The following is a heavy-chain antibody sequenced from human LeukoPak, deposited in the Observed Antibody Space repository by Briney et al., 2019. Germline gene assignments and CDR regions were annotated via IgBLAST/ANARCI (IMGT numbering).Heavy chain of an antibody. Sequence: GGSLRLSCAASGFTFSDYYMSWIRQAPGKGLEWVSAISGSSSNTYHSDSVKGRVTISRDNSKNTLYLQMNSLSAEDTAVYYCAKAPQYYYDSNGYYNNWGQGTLVTVSS. D-gene: IGHD3-22*01. V-gene: IGHV3-23*01. CDR2: ISGSSSNT. CDR3: AKAPQYYYDSNGYYNN. CDR1: GFTFSDYY. J-gene: IGHJ4*02.